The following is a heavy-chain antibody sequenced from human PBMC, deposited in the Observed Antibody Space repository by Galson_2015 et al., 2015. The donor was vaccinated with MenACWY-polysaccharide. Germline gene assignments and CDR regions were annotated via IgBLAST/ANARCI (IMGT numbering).Heavy chain of an antibody. CDR2: IFSNDEK. J-gene: IGHJ6*02. V-gene: IGHV2-26*01. CDR1: GFSLSDSKMG. CDR3: AQILGSTSWFPSFIRGMDV. D-gene: IGHD6-13*01. Sequence: PALVKPTQSLTLTCTVSGFSLSDSKMGVSWIRQPPGKALEWLAHIFSNDEKSYSKSLRSRLTIPRDTSKSQGVLTMTTVDPLDTGTYFCAQILGSTSWFPSFIRGMDVWGQGTTVTVSS.